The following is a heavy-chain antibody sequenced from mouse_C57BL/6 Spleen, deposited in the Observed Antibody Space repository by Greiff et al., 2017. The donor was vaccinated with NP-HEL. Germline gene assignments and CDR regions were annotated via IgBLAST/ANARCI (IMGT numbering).Heavy chain of an antibody. V-gene: IGHV1-53*01. CDR3: AADDGFRGMNY. CDR2: INPSNGGT. D-gene: IGHD2-3*01. J-gene: IGHJ4*01. Sequence: QVQLQQPGTELVKPGASVKLSCKASGYTFTSYWMHWVKQRPGQGLEWIGNINPSNGGTHYNEKFKSKATLTVDKSSSTAYMQISSLTSEDSAVYYCAADDGFRGMNYWGQGTSVTVSS. CDR1: GYTFTSYW.